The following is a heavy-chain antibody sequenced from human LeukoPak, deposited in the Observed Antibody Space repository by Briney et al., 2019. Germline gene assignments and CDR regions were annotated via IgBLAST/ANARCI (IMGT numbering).Heavy chain of an antibody. V-gene: IGHV3-53*01. D-gene: IGHD2-21*02. J-gene: IGHJ4*02. CDR2: IYSGSST. CDR3: ARDSTCGGDCYYFDY. CDR1: GFTVSSNY. Sequence: GGSLRLSCAASGFTVSSNYMSWVRQAPGKGLEWVSVIYSGSSTYYADSVKGRFTISRDNSKNTLYLQMNSLRAEDTAVYYCARDSTCGGDCYYFDYWGQGTLVTVSS.